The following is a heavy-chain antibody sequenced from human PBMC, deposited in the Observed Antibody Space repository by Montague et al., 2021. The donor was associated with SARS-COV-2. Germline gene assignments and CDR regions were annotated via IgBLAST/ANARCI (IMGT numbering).Heavy chain of an antibody. CDR3: ARAYSGSYLSAFDI. D-gene: IGHD1-26*01. Sequence: SLRLSCAASGFTFSSYAMHWVRQAPGKGLEWVAVISYDGSNKYYADSVKGRFTISRDNSKNTLYLQMNSLRAEDTAMYYCARAYSGSYLSAFDIWGQGTMVTVSS. CDR2: ISYDGSNK. CDR1: GFTFSSYA. V-gene: IGHV3-30*04. J-gene: IGHJ3*02.